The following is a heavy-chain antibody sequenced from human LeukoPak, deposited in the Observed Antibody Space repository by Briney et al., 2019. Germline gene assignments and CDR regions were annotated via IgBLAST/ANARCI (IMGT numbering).Heavy chain of an antibody. V-gene: IGHV3-30-3*01. CDR3: ARYSSGWLT. CDR1: GFSFSNHA. D-gene: IGHD6-19*01. J-gene: IGHJ5*02. Sequence: GGSLRLSCIASGFSFSNHAMSWVRQAPGKGLEWVAVISYDGSNKYYADSVKGRFTISRDNSKNTLYLQMNSLRAEDTAVYYCARYSSGWLTWGQGTLVTVSS. CDR2: ISYDGSNK.